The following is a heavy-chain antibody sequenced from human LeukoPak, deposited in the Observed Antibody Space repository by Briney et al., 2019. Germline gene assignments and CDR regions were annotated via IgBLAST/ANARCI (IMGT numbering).Heavy chain of an antibody. J-gene: IGHJ4*02. V-gene: IGHV1-8*01. Sequence: ASVKVSCKASGYTFTSYDINWVRQATGQGLEWMGWMNPNSGNTGYAQKFQGRVTMTRNTSISTAYMELSRLRSEDTAVCYCARYYYDSRVFDYWGQGTLVTVSS. CDR3: ARYYYDSRVFDY. CDR2: MNPNSGNT. D-gene: IGHD3-22*01. CDR1: GYTFTSYD.